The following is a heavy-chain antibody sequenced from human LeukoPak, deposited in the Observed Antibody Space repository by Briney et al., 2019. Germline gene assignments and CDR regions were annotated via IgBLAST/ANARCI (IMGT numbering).Heavy chain of an antibody. CDR3: ARDVAFPSDMIVVVIGHHDAFDI. CDR1: GYTFTSYG. J-gene: IGHJ3*02. CDR2: ISAYNGNT. V-gene: IGHV1-18*01. Sequence: ASVKVSCKASGYTFTSYGISWVRQAPGQGLEWMEWISAYNGNTNYAQKLQGRVTMTTDTSTSTAYMELRSLRSDDTAVYYCARDVAFPSDMIVVVIGHHDAFDIWGQGTMVTVSS. D-gene: IGHD3-22*01.